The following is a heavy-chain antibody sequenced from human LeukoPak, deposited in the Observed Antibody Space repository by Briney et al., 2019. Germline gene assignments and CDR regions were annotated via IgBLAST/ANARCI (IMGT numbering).Heavy chain of an antibody. Sequence: ASVKVSRKASGYTLTGYYMHWVRQAPGKGLEWMGGFDPEDGDTIYAQKFQGRATMTEDTSTDTAYMELSTLRSEDARVYYCATPSPGAIDYFDYWGQGTLVTVSS. CDR3: ATPSPGAIDYFDY. V-gene: IGHV1-24*01. J-gene: IGHJ4*02. D-gene: IGHD3-16*02. CDR2: FDPEDGDT. CDR1: GYTLTGYY.